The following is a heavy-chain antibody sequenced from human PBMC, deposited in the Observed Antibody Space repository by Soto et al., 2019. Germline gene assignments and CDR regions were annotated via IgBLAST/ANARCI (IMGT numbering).Heavy chain of an antibody. CDR3: ARDSTPYYYDSSGPLPHAFDI. Sequence: QLQESGPGLVKPSETLSLMCTVSGGSINSGGYYWSWIRQHPGKGLEWIGNINYSGTTYYNPSLKGRVAISVDTSKNHFSPSLSSGTAADTAVYYCARDSTPYYYDSSGPLPHAFDIWGRGTMVTVSS. CDR2: INYSGTT. CDR1: GGSINSGGYY. V-gene: IGHV4-31*03. J-gene: IGHJ3*02. D-gene: IGHD3-22*01.